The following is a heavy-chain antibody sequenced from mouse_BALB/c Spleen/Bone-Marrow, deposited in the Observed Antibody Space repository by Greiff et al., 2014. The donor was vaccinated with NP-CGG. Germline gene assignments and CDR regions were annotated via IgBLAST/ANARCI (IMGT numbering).Heavy chain of an antibody. CDR1: GFNIKDTY. CDR3: ASSGNYEGGAMDY. D-gene: IGHD2-1*01. Sequence: DVQLQESGAELVKPGASVKLSCTASGFNIKDTYMHWVKQRPEQGLEWIGRIDPANGNTKYVPTFQGKATITADISSNTAYLQLSSLTSEDTAVYYCASSGNYEGGAMDYWGQGISVTVSS. CDR2: IDPANGNT. J-gene: IGHJ4*01. V-gene: IGHV14-3*02.